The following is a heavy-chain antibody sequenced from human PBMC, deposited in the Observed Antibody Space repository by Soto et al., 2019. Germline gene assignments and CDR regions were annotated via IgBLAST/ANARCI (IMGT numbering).Heavy chain of an antibody. Sequence: QVQLVESGGGVVQPGRSLRLSCAASGFTFSSYGMHWVRQAPGKGLEWVAVISYDASNKYYADSVKDRFTISRDNCKNTLYLQMTSLRAEDTAVYYCATPAGTDSSGWSPFDYWGQGTLVTVSS. CDR3: ATPAGTDSSGWSPFDY. CDR2: ISYDASNK. J-gene: IGHJ4*02. D-gene: IGHD6-19*01. CDR1: GFTFSSYG. V-gene: IGHV3-30*03.